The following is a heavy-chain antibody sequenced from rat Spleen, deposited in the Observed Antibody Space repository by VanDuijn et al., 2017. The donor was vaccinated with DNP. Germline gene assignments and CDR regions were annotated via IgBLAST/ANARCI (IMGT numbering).Heavy chain of an antibody. J-gene: IGHJ3*01. V-gene: IGHV5-20*01. CDR3: TTDLAY. CDR2: ISSDVTNT. CDR1: GFSFSDFY. Sequence: EVQVVESGGGLVQPGRSLKLSCAASGFSFSDFYMAWVRQAPTKGLEWVASISSDVTNTYYGNSVKGRFTISRDNAKRSLYLQMDSLRSEDTATYYCTTDLAYWGQGTLVTVSS.